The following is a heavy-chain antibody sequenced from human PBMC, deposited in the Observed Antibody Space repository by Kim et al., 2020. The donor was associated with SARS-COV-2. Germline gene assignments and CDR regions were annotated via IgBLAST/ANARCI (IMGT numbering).Heavy chain of an antibody. CDR3: TRVPGKTLAFWDAFD. CDR2: ISSEANSYAT. V-gene: IGHV3-73*01. Sequence: GGSLRLSCAASGFTFSGSAIHWVRQAPGRGLEWVGRISSEANSYATAYSATGQCRFTSSKANYKNTAHLQLNSPKTAATAVYYCTRVPGKTLAFWDAFD. CDR1: GFTFSGSA. D-gene: IGHD1-1*01. J-gene: IGHJ3*02.